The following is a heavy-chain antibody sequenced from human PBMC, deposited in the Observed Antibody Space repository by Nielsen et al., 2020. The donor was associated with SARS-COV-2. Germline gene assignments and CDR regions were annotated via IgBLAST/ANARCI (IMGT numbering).Heavy chain of an antibody. Sequence: GESLKISCAASGFIFSSFWMSWVRQAPGKGLEWVANIKQDGSEQYYVDSVRGRFTISRDNAKNSLYLQMNSLEIEDTAVYYCAAKYGGEWLAVFDYWGQGTQVTVSS. D-gene: IGHD6-19*01. CDR1: GFIFSSFW. CDR2: IKQDGSEQ. V-gene: IGHV3-7*03. J-gene: IGHJ4*01. CDR3: AAKYGGEWLAVFDY.